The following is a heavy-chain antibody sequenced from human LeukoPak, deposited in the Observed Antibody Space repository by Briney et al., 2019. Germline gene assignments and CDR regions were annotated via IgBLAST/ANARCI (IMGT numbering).Heavy chain of an antibody. CDR3: ARIPGIAAAGTFDY. Sequence: PSETLSLTCAVYGGSFSGYYWSWIRQPPGKGLEWIGSIYYSGSTYYNPSLKSRVTISVDTSKNQFSLKLSSVTAADTAVYYCARIPGIAAAGTFDYWGQGTLVTVSS. CDR2: IYYSGST. J-gene: IGHJ4*02. V-gene: IGHV4-34*01. CDR1: GGSFSGYY. D-gene: IGHD6-13*01.